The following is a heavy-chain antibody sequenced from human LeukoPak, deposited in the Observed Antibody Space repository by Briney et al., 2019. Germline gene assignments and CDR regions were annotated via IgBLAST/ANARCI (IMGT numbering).Heavy chain of an antibody. J-gene: IGHJ4*02. D-gene: IGHD4-17*01. CDR1: GFTFSGSA. Sequence: GGSLRLSCAASGFTFSGSALHWVRQASGKGLEWVGRIRSTANGYATAYAASVKGRFTISRDDSKNTAYLQMDSLKTEDTAVYYCTRVTSLYGDYEGAIDYWGQGTLVTVSS. CDR3: TRVTSLYGDYEGAIDY. CDR2: IRSTANGYAT. V-gene: IGHV3-73*01.